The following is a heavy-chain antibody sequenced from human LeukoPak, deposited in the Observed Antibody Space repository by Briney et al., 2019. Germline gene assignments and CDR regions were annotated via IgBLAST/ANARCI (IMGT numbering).Heavy chain of an antibody. V-gene: IGHV4-31*03. CDR2: IYYSGRT. J-gene: IGHJ4*02. Sequence: SQTLSLTCTVSGGSISSGGYYWSWIRQHPGKGLEWIGYIYYSGRTYYNPSLKSRVTISVDTSKNQFSLKLSSVTAADTAVYYCARGDYDSSGYPYFDYWGQGTLVTVSS. CDR1: GGSISSGGYY. D-gene: IGHD3-22*01. CDR3: ARGDYDSSGYPYFDY.